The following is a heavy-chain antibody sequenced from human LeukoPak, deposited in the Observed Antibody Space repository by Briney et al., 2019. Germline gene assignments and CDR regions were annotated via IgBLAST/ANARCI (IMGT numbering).Heavy chain of an antibody. J-gene: IGHJ5*02. CDR2: INPNSGGT. CDR1: GYTFTGYY. Sequence: ASVKVSCKASGYTFTGYYMHWVRQAPGQGLEWMGWINPNSGGTNYAQKFQGRVTMTRDTSISTVYMELSRLRSDDTAVYYCARVGDGYNYNSWFDPWGQGTLVTVSS. CDR3: ARVGDGYNYNSWFDP. V-gene: IGHV1-2*02. D-gene: IGHD5-24*01.